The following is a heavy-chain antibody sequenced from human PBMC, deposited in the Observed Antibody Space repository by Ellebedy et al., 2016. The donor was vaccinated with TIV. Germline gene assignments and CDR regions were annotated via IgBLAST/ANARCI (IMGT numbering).Heavy chain of an antibody. CDR1: GYTFTSYG. J-gene: IGHJ6*02. CDR2: ISAYNGNT. D-gene: IGHD2-21*02. CDR3: ARAYCGGDCYSSYYYGMDV. Sequence: ASVKVSCXASGYTFTSYGISWVRQAPGQGFEWMGWISAYNGNTNYAQKLQGRVTMTTDTSTSTAYMELRSLRSDDTAVYYCARAYCGGDCYSSYYYGMDVWGQGTTVTVSS. V-gene: IGHV1-18*01.